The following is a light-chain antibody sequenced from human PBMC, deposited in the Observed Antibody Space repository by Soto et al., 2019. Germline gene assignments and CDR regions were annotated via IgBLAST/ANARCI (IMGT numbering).Light chain of an antibody. CDR1: SSVVGSYNL. V-gene: IGLV2-23*02. CDR3: CSYAGSSTYV. CDR2: EVS. Sequence: QSVLTQPASVAGAPGQAITISCPGTSSVVGSYNLVSWYQQHPGKAPKVMIYEVSKRPSGVPNRFSGSKSGNTASLTISGLQAEDEADYYCCSYAGSSTYVFGTGTKVTVL. J-gene: IGLJ1*01.